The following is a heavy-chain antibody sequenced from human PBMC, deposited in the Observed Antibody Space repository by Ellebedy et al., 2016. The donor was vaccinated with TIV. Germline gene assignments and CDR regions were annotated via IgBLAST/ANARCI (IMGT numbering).Heavy chain of an antibody. Sequence: ASVKVSCKASGYKFTRYYMHWVRQAPGQGLEWMGWINPNSGGTNYAQKFQGRVTMTRDTSISTAYMELSRLRSDDTAVYYCARLSPSRDGYILPLGKDYWGQGTLVTVST. CDR3: ARLSPSRDGYILPLGKDY. V-gene: IGHV1-2*02. CDR2: INPNSGGT. J-gene: IGHJ4*02. D-gene: IGHD5-24*01. CDR1: GYKFTRYY.